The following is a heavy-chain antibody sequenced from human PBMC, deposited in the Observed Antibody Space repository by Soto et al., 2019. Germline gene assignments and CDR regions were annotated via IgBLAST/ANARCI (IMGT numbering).Heavy chain of an antibody. CDR2: TYYGASS. CDR1: CYSISSGYY. Sequence: SETLSLTCAVSCYSISSGYYWGWIRQPPGKGLEWLGTTYYGASSYYNPSLRSRITILLDASTNQLSLKLSSVTAADTAVYFCVRVAGSASWYETDSWGQGILVTVSS. D-gene: IGHD6-13*01. J-gene: IGHJ4*02. V-gene: IGHV4-38-2*01. CDR3: VRVAGSASWYETDS.